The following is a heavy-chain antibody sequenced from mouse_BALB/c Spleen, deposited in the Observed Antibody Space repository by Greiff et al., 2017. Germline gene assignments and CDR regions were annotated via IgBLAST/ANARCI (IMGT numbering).Heavy chain of an antibody. CDR2: ISSGSSTI. Sequence: EVKVVESGGGLVQPGGSRKLSCAASGFTFSSFGMHWVRQAPEKGLEWVAYISSGSSTIYYADTVKGRFTISRDNPKNTLFLQMTSLRSEDTAMYYCARYGNRGLDYWGQGTTLTVSS. D-gene: IGHD2-1*01. J-gene: IGHJ2*01. V-gene: IGHV5-17*02. CDR3: ARYGNRGLDY. CDR1: GFTFSSFG.